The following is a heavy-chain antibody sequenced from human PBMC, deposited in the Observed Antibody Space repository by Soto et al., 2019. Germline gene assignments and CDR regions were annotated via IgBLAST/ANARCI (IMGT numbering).Heavy chain of an antibody. Sequence: QLTMRESGPTLVKPTQTLTLTCTFSGFSLSTDEVSVSWIRQPPGKAPEWLALICWDDDKRYRPSLKNRLTITKGTSKNQVVLTMTNMSPVDTATYYCAQGRAEWAYFDYWGQGTLVTVSS. V-gene: IGHV2-5*02. D-gene: IGHD1-26*01. J-gene: IGHJ4*02. CDR1: GFSLSTDEVS. CDR2: ICWDDDK. CDR3: AQGRAEWAYFDY.